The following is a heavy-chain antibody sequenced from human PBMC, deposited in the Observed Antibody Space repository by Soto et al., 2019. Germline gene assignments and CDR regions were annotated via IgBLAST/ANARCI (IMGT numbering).Heavy chain of an antibody. Sequence: EVQLVESGGGLVQPGGSLRLSCAASGFTFSSYSMNWVRQAPGKGLEWVSYISSSSSTIYYADSVKGRFTISRDNAKNSLYLQMNSLRAEDTAVYYCARDRDIVVVPAATPFDYWGQGTLVTVSS. CDR1: GFTFSSYS. CDR2: ISSSSSTI. J-gene: IGHJ4*02. D-gene: IGHD2-2*01. V-gene: IGHV3-48*01. CDR3: ARDRDIVVVPAATPFDY.